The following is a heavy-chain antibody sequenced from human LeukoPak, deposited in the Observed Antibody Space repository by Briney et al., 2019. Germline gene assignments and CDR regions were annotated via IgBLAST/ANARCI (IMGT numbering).Heavy chain of an antibody. Sequence: GGSLRLSSAASGFTFISYWMHWVRQAPGKGLVWGSRINRDGSSTDYADSVKGRFTISRDNAKNTLYLQMNSLRGENTAVYFCARDAPGNTALDHGGQGTLVTVSS. CDR3: ARDAPGNTALDH. CDR2: INRDGSST. D-gene: IGHD5-18*01. V-gene: IGHV3-74*01. CDR1: GFTFISYW. J-gene: IGHJ4*02.